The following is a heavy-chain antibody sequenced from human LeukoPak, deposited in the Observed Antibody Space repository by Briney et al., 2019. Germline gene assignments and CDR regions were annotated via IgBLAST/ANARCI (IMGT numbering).Heavy chain of an antibody. CDR1: GDSLSSDY. CDR3: AGRGQRYFRD. J-gene: IGHJ1*01. V-gene: IGHV4-4*08. Sequence: PSETLSLTCTVAGDSLSSDYWSWIRQPPGKGLEWIGYIYRFGNTDYNPSLMRRVTISLDTSKKQLSLNLTSVTAADTALYYCAGRGQRYFRDWGQGTLVTVSS. CDR2: IYRFGNT.